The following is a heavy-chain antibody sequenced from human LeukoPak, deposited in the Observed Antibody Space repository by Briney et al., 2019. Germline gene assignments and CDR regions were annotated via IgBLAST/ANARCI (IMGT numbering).Heavy chain of an antibody. V-gene: IGHV3-21*01. Sequence: GGSLRLSCAASGFTFSGYSMNWVRQAPGKGLEWVSSITSSGNYIYYADSVKGRFTISRDNAKNSLYLQMDSLRAEDTAVYYCARACGGDCYLGDNWGQGILVTVSS. CDR2: ITSSGNYI. J-gene: IGHJ4*02. CDR3: ARACGGDCYLGDN. CDR1: GFTFSGYS. D-gene: IGHD2-21*02.